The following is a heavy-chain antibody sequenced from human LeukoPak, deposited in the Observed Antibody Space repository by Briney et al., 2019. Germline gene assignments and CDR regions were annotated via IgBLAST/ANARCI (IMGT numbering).Heavy chain of an antibody. J-gene: IGHJ6*02. CDR1: GFTFSSYS. D-gene: IGHD2-2*01. CDR2: ISSSSSYI. CDR3: ARDVGGEYQRLGYYYYGMDV. V-gene: IGHV3-21*01. Sequence: GGSLRLSCAASGFTFSSYSMNWVRQAPGKGLEWVSSISSSSSYIYYADSAKGRFTISRDNAKNSLYLQMDSPRAEDTAVYYCARDVGGEYQRLGYYYYGMDVWGQGTTVTVSS.